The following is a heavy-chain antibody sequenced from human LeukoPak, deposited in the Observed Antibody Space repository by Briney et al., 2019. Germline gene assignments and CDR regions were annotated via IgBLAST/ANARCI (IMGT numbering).Heavy chain of an antibody. J-gene: IGHJ4*02. CDR2: IKQDGSEK. Sequence: PGGSLRLSCAASGFTFSSYWMTWVRQAPGKVLEWVANIKQDGSEKYYVDSVKGRFTISRDNAKNSLYLQMNSLRADDTAFYYCARAGIAAAGPYPTDYWGQGTLVTVSS. CDR3: ARAGIAAAGPYPTDY. CDR1: GFTFSSYW. D-gene: IGHD6-13*01. V-gene: IGHV3-7*01.